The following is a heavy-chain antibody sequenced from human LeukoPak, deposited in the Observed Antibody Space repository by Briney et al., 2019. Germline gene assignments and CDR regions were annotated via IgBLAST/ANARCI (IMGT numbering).Heavy chain of an antibody. V-gene: IGHV3-30*02. Sequence: GGSLRLSCAASGFTFSNYGMHWVRQPPGKGLEWVAFIRYDGGIKHYADSVKGRFTLSRGNSKNTLYLQMNSLRAEDTAVYYCANGPHYNILTGFYKVRSHLDYWGQGTLVTVSS. J-gene: IGHJ4*02. CDR3: ANGPHYNILTGFYKVRSHLDY. CDR1: GFTFSNYG. CDR2: IRYDGGIK. D-gene: IGHD3-9*01.